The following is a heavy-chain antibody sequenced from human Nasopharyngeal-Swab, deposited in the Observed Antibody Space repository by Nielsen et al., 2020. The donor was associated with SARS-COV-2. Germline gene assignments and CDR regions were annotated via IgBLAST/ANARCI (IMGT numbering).Heavy chain of an antibody. J-gene: IGHJ3*02. Sequence: SVKVSCKASGGTFSSYAISWVRQAPGQGLEWMGRIIPILGIANYAQKFQGRVTITADKSTSTAYMELSSLRSEDTAVYYCASRLDRYKWNDVNLDAFDIWGQGTMVTVSS. CDR1: GGTFSSYA. CDR3: ASRLDRYKWNDVNLDAFDI. CDR2: IIPILGIA. V-gene: IGHV1-69*04. D-gene: IGHD1-20*01.